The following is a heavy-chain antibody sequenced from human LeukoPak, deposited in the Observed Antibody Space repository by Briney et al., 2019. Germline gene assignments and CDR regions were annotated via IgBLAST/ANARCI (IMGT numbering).Heavy chain of an antibody. CDR3: ARLYVVVVAANASDY. CDR1: GFTFSSYS. D-gene: IGHD2-15*01. CDR2: ISSSSSYI. V-gene: IGHV3-21*01. Sequence: PGGSLRLSCAASGFTFSSYSMNWVRQAPGKGLEWVSSISSSSSYIYYADSVKGRFTISRDNAKNSLYLQMNSLRAEDTAGYYCARLYVVVVAANASDYWGQGTLVTVSS. J-gene: IGHJ4*02.